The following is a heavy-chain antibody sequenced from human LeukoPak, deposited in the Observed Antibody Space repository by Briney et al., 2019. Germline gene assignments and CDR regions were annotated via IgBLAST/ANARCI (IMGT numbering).Heavy chain of an antibody. CDR1: GFTFSDYW. CDR3: ARLGVTSDY. D-gene: IGHD2-21*02. J-gene: IGHJ4*02. CDR2: INTDGSST. Sequence: PGGSLRLSCAASGFTFSDYWMHWVRQAPGKGLVWVSRINTDGSSTSYADSVRGRFTISRDNAKNSLYLQMNSLRAEDTAVYYCARLGVTSDYWGQGTLVTVSS. V-gene: IGHV3-74*01.